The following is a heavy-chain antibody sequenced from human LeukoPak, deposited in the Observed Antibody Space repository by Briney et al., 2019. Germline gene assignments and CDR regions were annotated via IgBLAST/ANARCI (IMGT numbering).Heavy chain of an antibody. CDR3: SRILGRSWSGGFGY. D-gene: IGHD3-10*01. V-gene: IGHV3-49*03. Sequence: GGSLRLSCTASGFTFDDYAISWFRQSPGKGLEWVSVIRNKAYGGAIEYAASVKGRFTISRDDSESTAYLQMNSLKTEDTAVYYCSRILGRSWSGGFGYWGQGTLVTVSS. CDR2: IRNKAYGGAI. CDR1: GFTFDDYA. J-gene: IGHJ4*02.